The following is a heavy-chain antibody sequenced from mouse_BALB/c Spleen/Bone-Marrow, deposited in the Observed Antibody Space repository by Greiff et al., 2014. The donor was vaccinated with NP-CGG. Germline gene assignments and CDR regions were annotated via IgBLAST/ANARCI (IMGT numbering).Heavy chain of an antibody. CDR1: GFNIKDTY. V-gene: IGHV14-3*02. D-gene: IGHD4-1*01. CDR2: IDPANGNT. J-gene: IGHJ2*01. CDR3: ADLGDY. Sequence: VQLQQFGAELVKPGASVKLSCSASGFNIKDTYIHWVKQRPEQGLEWIGRIDPANGNTKYDPKFQGKATVTADTSANTGYLQLSSLTSEDTAVYYCADLGDYWGQGTTLTVSS.